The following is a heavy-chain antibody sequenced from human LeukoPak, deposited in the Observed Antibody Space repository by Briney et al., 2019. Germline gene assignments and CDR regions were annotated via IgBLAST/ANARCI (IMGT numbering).Heavy chain of an antibody. V-gene: IGHV1-2*02. CDR2: INPNSGGT. Sequence: ASVKVSCKASGYTFTGYYMHWVRQSPGQGLEWMGWINPNSGGTNYAQKFQGRVTMTRDTSISTAYMELSRLRSDDTAVYYCARSHDYGDYGDYWGQGTLVTVSS. J-gene: IGHJ4*02. D-gene: IGHD4-17*01. CDR1: GYTFTGYY. CDR3: ARSHDYGDYGDY.